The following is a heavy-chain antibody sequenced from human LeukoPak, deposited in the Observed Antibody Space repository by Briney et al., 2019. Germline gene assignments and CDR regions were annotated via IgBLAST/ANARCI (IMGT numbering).Heavy chain of an antibody. J-gene: IGHJ5*02. CDR1: GGTFITHA. Sequence: SVKVSCKASGGTFITHAISWVRQAPGQGFEWMGRLIPIFSVGDYAQKFRGRVTITADKSTSTAYMELRSLTSEDTAVYYCARESRELALSHFDPWGQGTLVTVSS. CDR3: ARESRELALSHFDP. D-gene: IGHD3-16*01. V-gene: IGHV1-69*04. CDR2: LIPIFSVG.